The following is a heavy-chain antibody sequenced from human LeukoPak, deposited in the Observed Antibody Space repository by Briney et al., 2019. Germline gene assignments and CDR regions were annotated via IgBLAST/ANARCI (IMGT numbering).Heavy chain of an antibody. V-gene: IGHV3-7*01. CDR3: ARDVDGNIDY. Sequence: GGSLRLSCVASGFTYSTFWMACVRQAPGQGLEWVANMKQDGSAKHYVDSVKGRFTISRDNAKNSLYLQMNSLRAEDTAVYYCARDVDGNIDYWGQGTLVTVSS. CDR1: GFTYSTFW. J-gene: IGHJ4*02. CDR2: MKQDGSAK. D-gene: IGHD1/OR15-1a*01.